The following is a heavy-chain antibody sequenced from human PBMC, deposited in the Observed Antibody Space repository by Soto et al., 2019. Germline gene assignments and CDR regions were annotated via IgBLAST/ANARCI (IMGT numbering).Heavy chain of an antibody. D-gene: IGHD3-9*01. CDR3: ARDSGIPGRYWYFGL. CDR1: GYTFSDYF. Sequence: QVQLVQSGAEVKKPGASVKVSCTTYGYTFSDYFLHWVRQSPGQGPEWMGLINPKRGGTEYAPKFQGPGTMTSDTSSSTVYMYLSGLTSDDTAIYYCARDSGIPGRYWYFGLWGRGTLVTVSS. CDR2: INPKRGGT. V-gene: IGHV1-2*06. J-gene: IGHJ2*01.